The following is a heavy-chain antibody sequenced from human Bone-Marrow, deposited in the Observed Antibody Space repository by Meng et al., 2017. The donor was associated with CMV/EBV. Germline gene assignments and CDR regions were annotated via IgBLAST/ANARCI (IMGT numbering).Heavy chain of an antibody. Sequence: SVKGSCQASGGTFSSYAISWVRQAPGQGLEWMGGIIPIFGTANYAQKFQGRVTITTDESTSTAYMELRSLRSDDTAVYYCARAAAGLNFDYWGQGPLVTVSS. CDR2: IIPIFGTA. J-gene: IGHJ4*02. V-gene: IGHV1-69*05. CDR1: GGTFSSYA. CDR3: ARAAAGLNFDY. D-gene: IGHD6-13*01.